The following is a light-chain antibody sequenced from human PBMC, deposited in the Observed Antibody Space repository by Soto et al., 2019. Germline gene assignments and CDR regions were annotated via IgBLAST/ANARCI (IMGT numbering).Light chain of an antibody. CDR2: EDS. J-gene: IGLJ1*01. Sequence: QSALTQPASVSGSPGQSITISCTGTSSDVGSYNLVSWYQQHPGKAPKLIIYEDSKRPSGVSNRFSGSKSGNTASLTISGLQTEDDADYYCCSYADSSTYVFGTGTKVTVL. CDR3: CSYADSSTYV. V-gene: IGLV2-23*01. CDR1: SSDVGSYNL.